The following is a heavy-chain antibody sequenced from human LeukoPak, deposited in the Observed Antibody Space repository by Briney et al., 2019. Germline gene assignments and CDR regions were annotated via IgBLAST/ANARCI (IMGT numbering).Heavy chain of an antibody. J-gene: IGHJ6*02. CDR2: ISAYNGNT. CDR1: GYTFTSYG. Sequence: PGASVKVSCKASGYTFTSYGISWVRQAPGQGLEWMGWISAYNGNTNYAQKLQGRVTMTTDTSTSTAYMELRSLRSDDTAVYYCARDLMEWFGREKTEDYYGMDVWGQGTTVTVSS. CDR3: ARDLMEWFGREKTEDYYGMDV. D-gene: IGHD3-10*01. V-gene: IGHV1-18*01.